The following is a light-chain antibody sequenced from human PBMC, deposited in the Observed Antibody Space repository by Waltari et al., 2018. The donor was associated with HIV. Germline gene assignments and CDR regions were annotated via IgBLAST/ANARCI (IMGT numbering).Light chain of an antibody. CDR2: DVS. Sequence: QSALTPPASVSGSPGQSIPLSSTRTNSDVGGYNYVPWYQQHQRKAPKLMIYDVSKRPAGVSSRVSGSKGGKTAALTISGLRWEDAAEYYCSSYTSSSSCGFGAGTKVTVL. V-gene: IGLV2-14*01. CDR3: SSYTSSSSCG. J-gene: IGLJ1*01. CDR1: NSDVGGYNY.